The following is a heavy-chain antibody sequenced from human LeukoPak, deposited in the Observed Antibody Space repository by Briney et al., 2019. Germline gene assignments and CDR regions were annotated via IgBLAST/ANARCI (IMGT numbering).Heavy chain of an antibody. CDR3: AREGRSYGSGSHRDGFDI. V-gene: IGHV3-48*03. CDR1: GFTFSRYE. J-gene: IGHJ3*02. CDR2: ITSSGSTI. D-gene: IGHD3-10*01. Sequence: GGSLRLSCAASGFTFSRYEMNWVRQAPGKGLEWVSYITSSGSTIYYADSVKGRFTISRHNAKNPLYLQMNSMRGEDTAVYYCAREGRSYGSGSHRDGFDISGQGTMVTVSS.